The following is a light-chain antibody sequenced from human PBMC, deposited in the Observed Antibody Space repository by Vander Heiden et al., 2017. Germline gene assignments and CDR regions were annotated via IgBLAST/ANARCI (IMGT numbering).Light chain of an antibody. CDR1: SSNIGSHP. CDR2: SYN. J-gene: IGLJ2*01. CDR3: AVWDDSLVTVV. Sequence: QSVVTPPPSASGTPGQRVIISCSGGSSNIGSHPVTWYQHFPGTAPRLLIDSYNQRPSGVPDRFSGSKSGPSASLAISGLQSEDEADYYCAVWDDSLVTVVFGGGTKLTVL. V-gene: IGLV1-44*01.